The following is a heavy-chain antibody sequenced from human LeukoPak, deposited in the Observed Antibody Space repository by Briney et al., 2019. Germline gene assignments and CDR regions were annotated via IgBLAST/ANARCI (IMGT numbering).Heavy chain of an antibody. CDR1: GFTFSSSG. V-gene: IGHV3-30*03. D-gene: IGHD2-21*02. J-gene: IGHJ3*02. CDR3: ARTNCGGDCYSVKNDAFDI. Sequence: GGSLRLSCAASGFTFSSSGMHWVRQAPGKGLEWVALISYDGGTKYYADSVKGRFTISRDNSKNTLYLQVISLRAEDTAVYYCARTNCGGDCYSVKNDAFDIWGQGTMVTVSS. CDR2: ISYDGGTK.